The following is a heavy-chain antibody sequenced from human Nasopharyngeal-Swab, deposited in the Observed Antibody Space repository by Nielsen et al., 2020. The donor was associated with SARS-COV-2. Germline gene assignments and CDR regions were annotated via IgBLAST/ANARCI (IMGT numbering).Heavy chain of an antibody. D-gene: IGHD1-26*01. V-gene: IGHV3-38-3*01. CDR3: AKPYSGSYYGYFDY. CDR1: GFTVSSNE. CDR2: ISGGST. J-gene: IGHJ4*02. Sequence: GGSLRLSCAASGFTVSSNEMSWVRQAPGKGLEWGSSISGGSTSYADSRKGRFTISRDNSKNTLHLQMNSLRAEDTAVYYCAKPYSGSYYGYFDYWGQGTLVTVSS.